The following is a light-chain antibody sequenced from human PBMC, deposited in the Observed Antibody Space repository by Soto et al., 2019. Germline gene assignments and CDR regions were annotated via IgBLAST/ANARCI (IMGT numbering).Light chain of an antibody. CDR1: QSVSSIN. CDR2: DAS. CDR3: QQYGSSPYT. V-gene: IGKV3D-20*01. J-gene: IGKJ2*01. Sequence: EIVLTQSPATLSLSPGERATLSCGASQSVSSINLAWYQQKPGLAPRLLIYDASSRAAGIPDRFTGSGSGTDFTLTISRLEPEDFAVYFCQQYGSSPYTFGQGTKVEIK.